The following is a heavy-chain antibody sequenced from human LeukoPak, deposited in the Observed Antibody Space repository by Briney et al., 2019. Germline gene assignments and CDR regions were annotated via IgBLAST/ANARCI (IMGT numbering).Heavy chain of an antibody. Sequence: GGSLRLSCAASGFTFRDYSMNWVRQAPGKGLEWVSYISTSSSTIYYADSVKGRFTISRDNAKNSLFLQMSSLRAEDTAVYYCARGFHRYNYDSGAYSVYWGQGTLVTVSS. CDR1: GFTFRDYS. D-gene: IGHD3-22*01. CDR2: ISTSSSTI. J-gene: IGHJ4*02. CDR3: ARGFHRYNYDSGAYSVY. V-gene: IGHV3-48*01.